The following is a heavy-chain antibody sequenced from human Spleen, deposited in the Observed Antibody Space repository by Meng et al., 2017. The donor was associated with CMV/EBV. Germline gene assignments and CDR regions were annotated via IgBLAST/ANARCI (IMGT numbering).Heavy chain of an antibody. CDR2: ISNSGNTV. V-gene: IGHV3-11*01. J-gene: IGHJ5*02. CDR1: GFTFNDYY. D-gene: IGHD3-3*01. CDR3: VRWRSGYYGNWFDP. Sequence: GESLKISCAASGFTFNDYYMSWIRQAPGKGLEWVSCISNSGNTVYYADSVKGQFTISRDNAKDSLYLQMNSLRAEDTAVYYCVRWRSGYYGNWFDPWGQGTLVTVSS.